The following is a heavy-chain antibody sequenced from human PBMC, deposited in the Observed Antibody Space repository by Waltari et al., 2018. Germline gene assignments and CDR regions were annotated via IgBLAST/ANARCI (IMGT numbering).Heavy chain of an antibody. Sequence: RQNPGNGLEWIWYIYYSGSTYYNPALKSRVTISVGTSKRQFSLKLSSVTAAHTAVYYCARSRTTVNFDYWGQGTLVTVSS. V-gene: IGHV4-31*02. D-gene: IGHD4-17*01. CDR3: ARSRTTVNFDY. CDR2: IYYSGST. J-gene: IGHJ4*02.